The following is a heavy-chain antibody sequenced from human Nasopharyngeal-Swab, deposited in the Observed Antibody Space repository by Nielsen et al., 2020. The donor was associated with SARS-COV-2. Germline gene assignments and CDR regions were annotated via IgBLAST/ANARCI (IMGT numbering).Heavy chain of an antibody. CDR1: GFTFSTYW. CDR2: INADGSTT. V-gene: IGHV3-74*01. J-gene: IGHJ4*02. D-gene: IGHD1-7*01. Sequence: GESLKISCAASGFTFSTYWVHWVRQVPGVGPVWVSRINADGSTTDYADSVKGRFTISRDNAKNTLYLQMNSLRAEDTAVYYCARAGNYYFEYWGQGTLVTVSS. CDR3: ARAGNYYFEY.